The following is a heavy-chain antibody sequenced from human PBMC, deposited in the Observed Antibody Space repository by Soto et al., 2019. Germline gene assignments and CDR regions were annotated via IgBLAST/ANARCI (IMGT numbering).Heavy chain of an antibody. CDR2: ISGSGGST. CDR1: GFTFSSYA. D-gene: IGHD2-8*02. J-gene: IGHJ4*02. V-gene: IGHV3-23*01. Sequence: PGGSLRLCCAASGFTFSSYAMNWVRQAPGKGLEWVSGISGSGGSTYYADSVKGRFTISRDNSKNTLHLQMKSLRAEDTAVYYCAKDPPGPPDYWGQGTLVTVSS. CDR3: AKDPPGPPDY.